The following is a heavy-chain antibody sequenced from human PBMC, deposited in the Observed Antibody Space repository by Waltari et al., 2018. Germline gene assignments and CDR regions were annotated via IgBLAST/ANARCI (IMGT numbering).Heavy chain of an antibody. CDR1: GGSISSTL. J-gene: IGHJ4*02. CDR3: ARFIRGRYFDY. V-gene: IGHV4-59*01. Sequence: QVQLQESGPGLVKPSETLSLTCSVSGGSISSTLWSWMRQPPGKGLEGIGNINYPGSTKYNPSLKSRLTISVATSKTQFSLTLSSVIAADTAVYYCARFIRGRYFDYWGQGTLVTVSS. D-gene: IGHD3-10*01. CDR2: INYPGST.